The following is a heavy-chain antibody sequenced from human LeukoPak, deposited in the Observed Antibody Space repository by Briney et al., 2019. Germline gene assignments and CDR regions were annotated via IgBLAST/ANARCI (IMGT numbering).Heavy chain of an antibody. Sequence: PSETLSLTCAVYGGSFSGYYWSWIRQPPGKRLEWIGEINHSGSTNYNPSLKSRVTVSVHTSKNQFSLKLSSVTAADTAIYYCARGRFNWNPWGQGTLVTVSS. CDR3: ARGRFNWNP. CDR2: INHSGST. D-gene: IGHD1-20*01. CDR1: GGSFSGYY. J-gene: IGHJ5*02. V-gene: IGHV4-34*01.